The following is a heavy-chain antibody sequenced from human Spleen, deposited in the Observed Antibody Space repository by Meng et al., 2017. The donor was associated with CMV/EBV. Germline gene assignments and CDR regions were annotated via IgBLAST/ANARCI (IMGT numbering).Heavy chain of an antibody. Sequence: SETLSLTCAVYGGSFSGYYWSWIRQPPGKGLEWIGEINHSGSTNYNPSLKSRVTISVDTSKNQFSLKLSSVTAADTAVYYCARGLRKGVWSGYYSPTYYYYGMDVWGQGTTVTVSS. J-gene: IGHJ6*02. CDR2: INHSGST. CDR1: GGSFSGYY. CDR3: ARGLRKGVWSGYYSPTYYYYGMDV. V-gene: IGHV4-34*01. D-gene: IGHD3-3*01.